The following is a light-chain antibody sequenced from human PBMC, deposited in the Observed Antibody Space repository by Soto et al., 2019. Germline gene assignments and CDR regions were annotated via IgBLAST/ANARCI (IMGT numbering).Light chain of an antibody. CDR2: ENN. V-gene: IGLV1-44*01. J-gene: IGLJ1*01. CDR1: ASNIGRDP. CDR3: AGWDGSRKGVV. Sequence: QSVLTQPPSASGAPGQRVTISCSGSASNIGRDPVNWYQQVPGTAPKLLIYENNHRPSGVPDRFSGSKFGTSASLVISGLQSEDEAEYFCAGWDGSRKGVVFGTRTKVTVL.